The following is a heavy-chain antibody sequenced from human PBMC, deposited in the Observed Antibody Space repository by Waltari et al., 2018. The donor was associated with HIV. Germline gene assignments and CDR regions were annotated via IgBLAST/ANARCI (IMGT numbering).Heavy chain of an antibody. D-gene: IGHD4-17*01. CDR2: IIPMFGAA. CDR3: ARETQETTGGRIFDF. CDR1: GGSFSSSV. V-gene: IGHV1-69*12. J-gene: IGHJ4*02. Sequence: QVQLVQSGAEVKTPGSSVKVSCKASGGSFSSSVISWVRQAPGQGLEWMGGIIPMFGAANYAQNFLSRVTISADESTKTAYMELSGLRSEDTAMYYCARETQETTGGRIFDFWGQGTMVTVSS.